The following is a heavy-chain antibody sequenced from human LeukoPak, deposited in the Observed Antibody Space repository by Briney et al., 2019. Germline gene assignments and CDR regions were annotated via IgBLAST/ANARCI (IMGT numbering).Heavy chain of an antibody. CDR2: ISSSGSTI. CDR3: ARVLREWLLFGWFDP. CDR1: GFTFSDYY. D-gene: IGHD3-3*01. V-gene: IGHV3-11*01. J-gene: IGHJ5*02. Sequence: GGSLRLSCAASGFTFSDYYMSWIRQAPGKGLEWIPYISSSGSTIYYADSVKGRFTISRGNAKNSLYLQMNSLRAEDTAVYYCARVLREWLLFGWFDPWGQGTLVTVSS.